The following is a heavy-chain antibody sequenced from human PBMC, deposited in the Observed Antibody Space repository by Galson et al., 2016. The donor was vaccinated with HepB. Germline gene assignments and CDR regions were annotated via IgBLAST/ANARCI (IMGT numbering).Heavy chain of an antibody. CDR3: AKLIRTGSSGFDS. CDR1: GFSFSTYS. D-gene: IGHD5-12*01. Sequence: SLRLSCAASGFSFSTYSIHWVRQAPGKGPEWILVISSDGTNNFYADSVKGRFTISRDNSKNTLCLQMDSLRAEDTAVYFCAKLIRTGSSGFDSWGQGTLVTVSS. J-gene: IGHJ4*02. V-gene: IGHV3-30-3*02. CDR2: ISSDGTNN.